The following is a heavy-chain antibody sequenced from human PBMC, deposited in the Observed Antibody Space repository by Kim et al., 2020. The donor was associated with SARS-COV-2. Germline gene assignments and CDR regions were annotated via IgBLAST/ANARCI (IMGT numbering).Heavy chain of an antibody. V-gene: IGHV4-59*01. J-gene: IGHJ5*02. CDR1: GGSISSYY. CDR3: ARVGTSGYYYP. CDR2: IYYSGRT. Sequence: SETLSLTCTVSGGSISSYYWSWIRQPPGKGLEWIGYIYYSGRTDYNPSLKSRVTISVDTSKNQFSLMLISVTAADTAAYYCARVGTSGYYYPWGQGTLVT. D-gene: IGHD3-22*01.